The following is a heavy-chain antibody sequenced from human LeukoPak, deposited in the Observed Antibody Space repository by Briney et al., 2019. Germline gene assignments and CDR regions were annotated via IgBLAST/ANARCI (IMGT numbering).Heavy chain of an antibody. CDR3: ARFLTTVVTRTGAFDI. Sequence: SETLSLTCTVSGGSISSYYWSWIRQPPGKGLEWIGYIYYSGSTNYNPSLKSRATISVDTSKNQFSLKVSSVTAADTAVYYCARFLTTVVTRTGAFDIWGQGTMVTVSS. CDR2: IYYSGST. D-gene: IGHD4-23*01. J-gene: IGHJ3*02. V-gene: IGHV4-59*01. CDR1: GGSISSYY.